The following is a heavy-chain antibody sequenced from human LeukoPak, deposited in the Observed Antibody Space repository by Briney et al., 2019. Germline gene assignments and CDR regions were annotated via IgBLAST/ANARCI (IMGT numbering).Heavy chain of an antibody. CDR3: ASNQGMGAYFDS. V-gene: IGHV4-4*02. CDR2: IY. D-gene: IGHD1-26*01. J-gene: IGHJ4*02. CDR1: GGSINSGDW. Sequence: SGTLSLTCGVSGGSINSGDWWTWVRQPPGQGLEWIGEIYYNPSLESRVTISVDKSKNQFSLTLSSVTAADTAVYYCASNQGMGAYFDSWGQGTLVTVSS.